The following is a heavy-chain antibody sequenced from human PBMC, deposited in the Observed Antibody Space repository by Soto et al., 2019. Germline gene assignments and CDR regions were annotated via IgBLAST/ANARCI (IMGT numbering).Heavy chain of an antibody. V-gene: IGHV1-69*02. Sequence: SVKVSCKASGGTFSSYTISWVRQAPGQGLEWMGRIIPILGIANYAQKFQGRVTITADKSTSTAYMELSSLRSEDTAVYYCASGYSYGDFDYWGQGTLVTVSS. CDR1: GGTFSSYT. D-gene: IGHD5-18*01. CDR2: IIPILGIA. CDR3: ASGYSYGDFDY. J-gene: IGHJ4*02.